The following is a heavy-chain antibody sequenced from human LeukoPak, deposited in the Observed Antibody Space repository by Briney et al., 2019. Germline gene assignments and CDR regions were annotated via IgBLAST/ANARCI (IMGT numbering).Heavy chain of an antibody. V-gene: IGHV4-34*01. CDR3: ATMGGSSWYWFGY. CDR2: INHSGST. J-gene: IGHJ5*01. CDR1: GGSFSGYY. D-gene: IGHD6-13*01. Sequence: SETLSLTCAGYGGSFSGYYWSWIRQPPGKGLEWIGEINHSGSTNYNPSLKSRVTISVDTSKNQFPLKLSSVTAADTAVYYCATMGGSSWYWFGYWGQGTLVTVSS.